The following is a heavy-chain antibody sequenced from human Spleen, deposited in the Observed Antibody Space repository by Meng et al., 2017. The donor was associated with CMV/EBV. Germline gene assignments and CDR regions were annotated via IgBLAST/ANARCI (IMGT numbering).Heavy chain of an antibody. Sequence: SGTSISTSNWWSWVRQPPGKGLEWIGEVYHSGYTNYNPSLKSRVTMSVDTSKNQFSLKLSSVTAADTAVYYCAREPGDRNYYYGMDVWGQGTMVTVSS. D-gene: IGHD3-10*01. V-gene: IGHV4-4*02. CDR2: VYHSGYT. CDR1: GTSISTSNW. CDR3: AREPGDRNYYYGMDV. J-gene: IGHJ6*02.